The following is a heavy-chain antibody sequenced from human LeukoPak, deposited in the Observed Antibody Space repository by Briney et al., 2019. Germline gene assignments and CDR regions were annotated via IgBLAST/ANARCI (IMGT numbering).Heavy chain of an antibody. CDR1: GFTFSDYY. V-gene: IGHV3-11*01. CDR3: ARGTRAPYDSSGYSPLSY. Sequence: GGSLRLSCAASGFTFSDYYMSWIRQAPGKGLEWVSYISSSGSTIYYADSVKGRFTISRDNAKNSLYLQMNSLRAEDTAVYYCARGTRAPYDSSGYSPLSYWGQGTLVTVSS. CDR2: ISSSGSTI. J-gene: IGHJ4*02. D-gene: IGHD3-22*01.